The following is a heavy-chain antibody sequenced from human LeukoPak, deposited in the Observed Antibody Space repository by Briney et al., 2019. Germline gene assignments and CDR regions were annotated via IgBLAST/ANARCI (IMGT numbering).Heavy chain of an antibody. CDR2: ISSNGGST. Sequence: GGSLTLSCAASGFTFSSYAMHWVRQAPAKGLQYVSAISSNGGSTYYANSVKGRFTISRDNSKNTLYLQMGSLRAEDMAVYYCARGYSYGNAFDIWGQGTMVTVSS. CDR1: GFTFSSYA. V-gene: IGHV3-64*01. CDR3: ARGYSYGNAFDI. J-gene: IGHJ3*02. D-gene: IGHD5-18*01.